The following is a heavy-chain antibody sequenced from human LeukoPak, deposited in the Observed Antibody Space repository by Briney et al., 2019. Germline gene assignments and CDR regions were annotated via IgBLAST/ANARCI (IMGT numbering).Heavy chain of an antibody. CDR2: ISVYNGNT. D-gene: IGHD2-2*01. Sequence: ASVKVSCKASGYTFTSYGISWVRQAPGQGLEWMGWISVYNGNTNYAQKLQGRVTMTTDTSTSTAYMELRSLRSDDTAVYDCARWNVLPTATPFDYWGQGTLVTVSS. CDR3: ARWNVLPTATPFDY. V-gene: IGHV1-18*01. J-gene: IGHJ4*02. CDR1: GYTFTSYG.